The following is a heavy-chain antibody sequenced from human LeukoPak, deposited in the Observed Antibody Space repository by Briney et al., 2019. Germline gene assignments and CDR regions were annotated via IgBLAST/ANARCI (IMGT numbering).Heavy chain of an antibody. J-gene: IGHJ5*02. CDR3: ARDLITMVRGVITNWFDP. V-gene: IGHV4-39*07. D-gene: IGHD3-10*01. CDR1: GGSISSSSYY. Sequence: PSETLSLTCTVSGGSISSSSYYWGWIRQPPGKGLEWIGSIYYSGSTYYNPSLKSRVTISVDTSKNQFSLKLSSVTAADTAVYYCARDLITMVRGVITNWFDPWGQGTLVTVSS. CDR2: IYYSGST.